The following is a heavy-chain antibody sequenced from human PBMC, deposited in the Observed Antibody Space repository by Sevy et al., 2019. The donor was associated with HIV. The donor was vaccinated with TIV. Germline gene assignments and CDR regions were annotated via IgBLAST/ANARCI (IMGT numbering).Heavy chain of an antibody. V-gene: IGHV4-39*01. CDR3: ARHVETWIQLWLGWFDP. D-gene: IGHD5-18*01. CDR2: IHHSGST. J-gene: IGHJ5*02. Sequence: SETLSLTCSISGASISSTIYYWAWIRQSPGKGLEWFGSIHHSGSTYDNLSLKSRVTISVDTSRNQFSLKLRSVTATDTPTYYCARHVETWIQLWLGWFDPWAREPWSPSPQ. CDR1: GASISSTIYY.